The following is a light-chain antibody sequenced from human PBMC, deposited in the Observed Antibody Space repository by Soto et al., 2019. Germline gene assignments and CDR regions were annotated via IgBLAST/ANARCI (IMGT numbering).Light chain of an antibody. CDR1: QSVSSNY. V-gene: IGKV3-15*01. CDR3: QQYNNWPPWT. J-gene: IGKJ1*01. Sequence: VLPQYPGTLSLSPGERATLSCMASQSVSSNYLAWYQQKPGQAPRLLIYGASTRATGIPARFSGSGSGTEFTLTISSLQSEDFAVYYCQQYNNWPPWTFGQGTKVDIK. CDR2: GAS.